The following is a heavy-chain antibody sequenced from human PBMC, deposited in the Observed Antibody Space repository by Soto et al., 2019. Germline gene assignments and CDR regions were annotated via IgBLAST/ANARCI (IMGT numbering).Heavy chain of an antibody. CDR3: AKKVPGSNPLDS. J-gene: IGHJ4*02. D-gene: IGHD1-1*01. V-gene: IGHV3-48*01. CDR1: GFTFSSYD. CDR2: ISSDSSTV. Sequence: PGGSLRLSCAASGFTFSSYDMDWLRLAPGKGLEWISYISSDSSTVYYADSVKDRFTISRDNAKNSLYLQMNSLRVEDTAVYYCAKKVPGSNPLDSWGQGALVTVS.